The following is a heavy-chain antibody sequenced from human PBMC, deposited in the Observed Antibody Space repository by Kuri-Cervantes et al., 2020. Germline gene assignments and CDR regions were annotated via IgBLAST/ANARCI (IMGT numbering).Heavy chain of an antibody. CDR2: IYYSGST. CDR3: ARGPSRYFDL. CDR1: GGSISSGDYY. J-gene: IGHJ2*01. V-gene: IGHV4-30-4*01. Sequence: SETLSLTCTVSGGSISSGDYYWSWIRQPPGKGLEWIGYIYYSGSTYYNPSLKSRVTISVDRSKNQFSLKLSSVTAADTAAYYCARGPSRYFDLWGRGTLVTVSS.